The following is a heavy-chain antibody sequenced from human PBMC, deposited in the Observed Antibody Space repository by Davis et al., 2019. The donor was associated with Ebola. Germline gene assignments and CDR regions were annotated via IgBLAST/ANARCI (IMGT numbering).Heavy chain of an antibody. Sequence: PGGSLRLSCAASGFTITNFMMSWLRQAPGKGLEWVSTISASGVSTNYADSVRGRFTISRDIYKNTLYLQMNSLRAEDTAVYYCARDPGGSYDYWGQGTWVTVSS. J-gene: IGHJ4*02. D-gene: IGHD1-26*01. CDR2: ISASGVST. CDR1: GFTITNFM. V-gene: IGHV3-23*01. CDR3: ARDPGGSYDY.